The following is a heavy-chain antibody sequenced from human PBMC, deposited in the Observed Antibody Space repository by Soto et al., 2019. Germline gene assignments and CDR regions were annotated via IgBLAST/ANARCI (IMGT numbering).Heavy chain of an antibody. CDR3: AKLRYFEGNGMDV. CDR1: GYTLTELS. V-gene: IGHV1-24*01. J-gene: IGHJ6*02. CDR2: FDPEDGET. Sequence: GASVKVSCKVSGYTLTELSIHWLRQAPGKGLEWMGGFDPEDGETIYAQKFQGRVTMTEDTSTDTAYMELSSLRSEETAVYYCAKLRYFEGNGMDVWGQGTTVTVSS. D-gene: IGHD3-9*01.